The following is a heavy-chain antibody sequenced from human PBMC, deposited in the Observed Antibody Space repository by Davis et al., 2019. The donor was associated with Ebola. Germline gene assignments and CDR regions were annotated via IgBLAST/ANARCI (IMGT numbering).Heavy chain of an antibody. D-gene: IGHD2-8*02. V-gene: IGHV1-69*13. J-gene: IGHJ4*02. CDR1: GGTFSSYT. CDR2: IIAPFGTA. CDR3: ARGRVLYTIQDGRFDS. Sequence: AASVKVSCKASGGTFSSYTVSWVRQAPGQGLEWMGGIIAPFGTAKYAQKFQGRVTMTADEFTTTAYMELNSLRAEDTALYYCARGRVLYTIQDGRFDSWGQGTLVTVSS.